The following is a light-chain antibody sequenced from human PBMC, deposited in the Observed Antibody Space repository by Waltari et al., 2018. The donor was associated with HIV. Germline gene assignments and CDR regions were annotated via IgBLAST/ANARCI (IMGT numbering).Light chain of an antibody. V-gene: IGLV2-14*01. Sequence: QSALTQPASVSGSPGQSITISCTGTSSAVGGYNYVSWYQQPPDKAPKLMIYEVSNRPSGVSNRFSGSKSGNTASLTISGLQAEDEADYYCSSYTSASTLVLFGGGTKLTVL. J-gene: IGLJ2*01. CDR1: SSAVGGYNY. CDR2: EVS. CDR3: SSYTSASTLVL.